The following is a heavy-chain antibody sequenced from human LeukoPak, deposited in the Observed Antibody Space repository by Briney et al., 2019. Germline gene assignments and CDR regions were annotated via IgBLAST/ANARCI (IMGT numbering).Heavy chain of an antibody. Sequence: SETLSLTCTVPGGSISSYYWSWLRQPPGKGLEWIGYIYYSGSTNYNPSLKSRVTISVDTSKNQFSLKLSSVTAADTAVYYCASYYYSSGYLSWGQGTLVTVSS. CDR1: GGSISSYY. CDR3: ASYYYSSGYLS. J-gene: IGHJ5*02. CDR2: IYYSGST. V-gene: IGHV4-59*01. D-gene: IGHD3-22*01.